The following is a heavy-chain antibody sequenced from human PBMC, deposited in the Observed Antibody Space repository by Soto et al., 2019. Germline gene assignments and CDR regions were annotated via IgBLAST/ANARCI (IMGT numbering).Heavy chain of an antibody. CDR1: GGSFSGYY. D-gene: IGHD3-22*01. CDR3: ATFLLNYYDSSGYYYDYFDY. CDR2: INHSGST. Sequence: PSETLSLTCAVYGGSFSGYYWSWIRQPPGKGLEWIGEINHSGSTNYNPSLKGRVTISVDTSKNQFSLKLSSVTAADTAVYYCATFLLNYYDSSGYYYDYFDYWGQGTLVTVSS. J-gene: IGHJ4*02. V-gene: IGHV4-34*01.